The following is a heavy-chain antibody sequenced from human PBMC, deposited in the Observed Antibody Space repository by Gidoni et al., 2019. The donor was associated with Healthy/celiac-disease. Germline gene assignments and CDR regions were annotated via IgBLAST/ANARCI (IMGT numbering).Heavy chain of an antibody. D-gene: IGHD3-3*01. CDR3: AHTVFWSGYYILAEHNWFDP. J-gene: IGHJ5*02. CDR2: IYWNDDK. Sequence: QITLKESGPTLVKPTQTLTLTCTFSGFSLSTSGVGVGWIRQPPGKALEWLALIYWNDDKRYSPSLKSRLTITKDTSKNQVVLTMTNMDPVDTATYYCAHTVFWSGYYILAEHNWFDPWGQGTLVTVSS. V-gene: IGHV2-5*01. CDR1: GFSLSTSGVG.